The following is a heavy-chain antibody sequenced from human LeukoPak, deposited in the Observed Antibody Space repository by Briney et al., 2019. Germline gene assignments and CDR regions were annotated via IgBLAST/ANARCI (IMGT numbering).Heavy chain of an antibody. J-gene: IGHJ3*01. CDR3: ARSNGDYVGLAFDF. CDR1: GFTFSSYN. Sequence: WGSLRLSCAASGFTFSSYNMSWGRQAQGKGLEWVSTISGRGDFTYFADSVKGRFTISRDNSKNTLYLQMNSLRAEDAAVYYCARSNGDYVGLAFDFWGQGTMVTVSS. CDR2: ISGRGDFT. V-gene: IGHV3-23*01. D-gene: IGHD4-17*01.